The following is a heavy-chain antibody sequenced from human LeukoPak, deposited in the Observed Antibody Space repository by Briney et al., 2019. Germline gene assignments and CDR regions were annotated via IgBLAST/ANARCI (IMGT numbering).Heavy chain of an antibody. V-gene: IGHV1-69*05. D-gene: IGHD4/OR15-4a*01. CDR2: IIPIFGTA. CDR3: AGAEEANLDAFDI. J-gene: IGHJ3*02. CDR1: GGTFRSYA. Sequence: SVKVSCKASGGTFRSYAISWVRQAPGQGLEWMGGIIPIFGTANYAQKFQGRVTITTDESTSTAYMELSSLRSEDTAVYYCAGAEEANLDAFDIWGQGTMVTVSS.